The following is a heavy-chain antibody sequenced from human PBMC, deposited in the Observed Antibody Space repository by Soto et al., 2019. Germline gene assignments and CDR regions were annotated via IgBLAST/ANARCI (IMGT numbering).Heavy chain of an antibody. CDR2: MNPNSGNT. D-gene: IGHD2-15*01. Sequence: QVQLVQSGAEVKKPGASVKVSCTASGYTFTSYDINWVRQATGQGLEWMGWMNPNSGNTGYAQKFQGRVTMTRNTSISTAYMELSSLKSEATAVYYCARVRRGGYCSGGSCYLFGYWGQGTLVTVSS. J-gene: IGHJ4*02. CDR3: ARVRRGGYCSGGSCYLFGY. V-gene: IGHV1-8*01. CDR1: GYTFTSYD.